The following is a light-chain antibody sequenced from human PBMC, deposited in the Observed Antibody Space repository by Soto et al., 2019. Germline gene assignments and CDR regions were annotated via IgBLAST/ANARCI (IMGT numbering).Light chain of an antibody. J-gene: IGKJ4*01. CDR3: QQYASSPLLT. CDR1: QNITSNN. Sequence: ELVLLQSPGFLSLSPWVRATLSCRASQNITSNNLAWYQQRPGQAPRLLIFGTSTRATGIPDRFSGSGSGTDFTLSIIRLEPEDFAVYYCQQYASSPLLTFGGGTKVDIK. V-gene: IGKV3-20*01. CDR2: GTS.